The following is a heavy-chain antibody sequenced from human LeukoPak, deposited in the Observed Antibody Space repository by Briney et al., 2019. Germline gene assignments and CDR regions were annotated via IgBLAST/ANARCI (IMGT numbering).Heavy chain of an antibody. CDR2: IYYSGST. J-gene: IGHJ3*02. Sequence: SETLSLTCTVSGGSISSSSYYWGWIRQPPGKGLEWIGSIYYSGSTYYNPSLKSRVTISVDTSKNQFSLKLSSVTAADTAVYYCAIQEITMIAFDIWGQGTMVTVSS. V-gene: IGHV4-39*01. CDR1: GGSISSSSYY. CDR3: AIQEITMIAFDI. D-gene: IGHD3-22*01.